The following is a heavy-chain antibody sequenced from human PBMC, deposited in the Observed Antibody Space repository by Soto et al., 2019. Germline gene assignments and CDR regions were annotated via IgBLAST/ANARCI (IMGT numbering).Heavy chain of an antibody. CDR3: ARIQLDTIMALDY. V-gene: IGHV3-33*01. D-gene: IGHD1-1*01. J-gene: IGHJ4*02. Sequence: QVQLVESGGGVVQPGRSLRLSCAASGFNFNTYGFHWVRQAPGKGLEWVAVIWADGNNYYYTDSVKVRFTISRDSSKNSLYLQMNSLRVEDTAVYYCARIQLDTIMALDYWGQGTLVTVSS. CDR2: IWADGNNY. CDR1: GFNFNTYG.